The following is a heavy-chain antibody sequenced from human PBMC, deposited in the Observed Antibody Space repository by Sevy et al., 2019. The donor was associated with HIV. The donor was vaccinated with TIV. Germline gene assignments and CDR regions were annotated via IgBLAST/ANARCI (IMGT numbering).Heavy chain of an antibody. D-gene: IGHD3-22*01. CDR2: IYYSGST. J-gene: IGHJ4*02. CDR1: GGSISSYY. Sequence: SETLSLTCTVSGGSISSYYWSWIRQPPGKGLEWIGYIYYSGSTNYSPSLKSRVTISVDTSKNQFPLKLSSVTAADTAVYYCARTYYYDSSGYYSSYFDYWGQGTLVTVSS. CDR3: ARTYYYDSSGYYSSYFDY. V-gene: IGHV4-59*01.